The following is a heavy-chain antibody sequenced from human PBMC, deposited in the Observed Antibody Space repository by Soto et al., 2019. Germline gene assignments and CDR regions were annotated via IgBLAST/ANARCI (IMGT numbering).Heavy chain of an antibody. CDR3: ASGGQLERQSTFEI. CDR2: INPNSGGT. D-gene: IGHD1-1*01. J-gene: IGHJ3*02. CDR1: GYTFTGYY. Sequence: DSVQVSCKASGYTFTGYYMHWVRQAPGQGLEWMGWINPNSGGTNYAQKFQGWVTMTRDTSISTAYTELSRLRSDDTAVYYCASGGQLERQSTFEIWGQGKMVTVSS. V-gene: IGHV1-2*04.